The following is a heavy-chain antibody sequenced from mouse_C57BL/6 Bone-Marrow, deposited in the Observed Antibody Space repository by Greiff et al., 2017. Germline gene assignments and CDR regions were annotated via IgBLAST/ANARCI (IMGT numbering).Heavy chain of an antibody. CDR1: GFTFSSYG. Sequence: EVQVVESGGDLVKPGGSLKLSCAASGFTFSSYGMSWVRQTPDKRLEWVATISSGGSYTYYPDSVKGRFPISRDNAKNTLYLQMSSLKSEDTAMYYCTRPLTCYYAMDYWGQGASVTVSS. V-gene: IGHV5-6*01. J-gene: IGHJ4*01. CDR2: ISSGGSYT. CDR3: TRPLTCYYAMDY.